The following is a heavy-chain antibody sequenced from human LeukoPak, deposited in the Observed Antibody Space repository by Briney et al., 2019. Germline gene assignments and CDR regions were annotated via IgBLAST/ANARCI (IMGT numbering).Heavy chain of an antibody. CDR3: ARDLGSYYGSGSLRV. CDR2: ISSSSSTI. J-gene: IGHJ4*02. CDR1: GFTFSSYS. V-gene: IGHV3-48*01. Sequence: PGGSLRLSCAASGFTFSSYSMNWVRQAPGKGLEWVSYISSSSSTIYYADSVKGRFTISRDNAKNSLYLQMNSLRAEDTAVYYCARDLGSYYGSGSLRVWGQGTLVTVSS. D-gene: IGHD3-10*01.